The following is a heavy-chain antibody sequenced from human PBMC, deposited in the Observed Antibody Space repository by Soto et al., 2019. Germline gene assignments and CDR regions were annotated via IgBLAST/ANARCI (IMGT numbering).Heavy chain of an antibody. CDR3: ARGITIFGVVYFDY. CDR1: GGSITSGGYY. J-gene: IGHJ4*02. V-gene: IGHV4-31*03. Sequence: QVQLQESGPGLVKPSQTLSLTCTVSGGSITSGGYYWSWIRQHPGKGLEWIGYIYYSGSTYYNPSLKSRVTLSVGTSKNQVSLNLSSVTAAATAVYYCARGITIFGVVYFDYWGQGTLVTVSS. CDR2: IYYSGST. D-gene: IGHD3-3*01.